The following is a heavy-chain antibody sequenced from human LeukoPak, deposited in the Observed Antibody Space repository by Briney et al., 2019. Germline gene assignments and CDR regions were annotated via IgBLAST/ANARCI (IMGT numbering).Heavy chain of an antibody. CDR1: GGSISSYY. Sequence: SETLSLTCTVSGGSISSYYWSWIRQPAGKGLEWIGRIYTSGSTNYNPSLKSRVTISVDTSKNQFSLKLSSVTAADTAVYYCARDLPTGRRFDYWGQGTLVTVSS. V-gene: IGHV4-4*07. D-gene: IGHD4-17*01. J-gene: IGHJ4*02. CDR2: IYTSGST. CDR3: ARDLPTGRRFDY.